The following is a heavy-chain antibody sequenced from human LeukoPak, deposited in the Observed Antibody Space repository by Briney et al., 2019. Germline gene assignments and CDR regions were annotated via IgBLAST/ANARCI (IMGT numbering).Heavy chain of an antibody. CDR2: ISSSSSTI. CDR3: ARVSGGVYDYYYYMDV. V-gene: IGHV3-48*01. J-gene: IGHJ6*03. CDR1: GFTFSSYS. Sequence: GGSLRLSCAASGFTFSSYSMSWVRQAPGKGLEWVSYISSSSSTIYYADSVKGRFTISRDNAKNSLYLQMNSLRAEDTAVYYCARVSGGVYDYYYYMDVWGKGTTVTISS. D-gene: IGHD3-16*01.